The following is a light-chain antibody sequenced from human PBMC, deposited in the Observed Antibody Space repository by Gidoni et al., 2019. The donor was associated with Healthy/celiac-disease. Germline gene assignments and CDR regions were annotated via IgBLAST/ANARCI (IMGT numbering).Light chain of an antibody. Sequence: QSVLTQPPSASGTPGQRVTISCSGSSSNIGSNYVYWYQQLPGTAPKLPIYRNNQRPSGVPDRFSGSASLAISGLRSEDEADYYCAAWDDSLSGYVFGTGTKVTVL. J-gene: IGLJ1*01. CDR2: RNN. CDR1: SSNIGSNY. V-gene: IGLV1-47*01. CDR3: AAWDDSLSGYV.